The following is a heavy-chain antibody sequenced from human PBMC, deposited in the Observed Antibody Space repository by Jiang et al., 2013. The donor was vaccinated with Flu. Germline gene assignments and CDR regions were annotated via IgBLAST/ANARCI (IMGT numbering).Heavy chain of an antibody. J-gene: IGHJ5*02. V-gene: IGHV3-21*01. Sequence: VKPGGSLRLSCAASGFTFSSYSMNWVRQAPGKGLEWVSSISSSSSYIYYADSVKGRFTISRDNAKNSLYLQMNSLRAEDTAVYYCARDTAAGTLNWFDPWGQGTLVTVSS. D-gene: IGHD6-13*01. CDR3: ARDTAAGTLNWFDP. CDR2: ISSSSSYI. CDR1: GFTFSSYS.